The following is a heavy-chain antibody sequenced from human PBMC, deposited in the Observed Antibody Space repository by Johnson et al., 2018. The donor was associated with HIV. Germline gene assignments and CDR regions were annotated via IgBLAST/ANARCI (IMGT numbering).Heavy chain of an antibody. CDR2: IWHDGSNK. V-gene: IGHV3-30*19. J-gene: IGHJ3*02. CDR3: AREGIWYCSGGSCYGAFDI. D-gene: IGHD2-15*01. Sequence: QVQLVESGGGVVQPGRSLRLSCAASGFTLSNYGMHWVRQAPGKGLEWVAVIWHDGSNKYYADSVKGRFTISRDNSKNPLYLQMNSLRADDTAVYYCAREGIWYCSGGSCYGAFDIWGQGTMVTVSS. CDR1: GFTLSNYG.